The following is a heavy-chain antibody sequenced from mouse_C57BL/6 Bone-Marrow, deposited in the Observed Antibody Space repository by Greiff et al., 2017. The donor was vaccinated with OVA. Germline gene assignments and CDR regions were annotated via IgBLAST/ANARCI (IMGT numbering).Heavy chain of an antibody. Sequence: QVQLQQSGAELVRPGASVTLSCKASGYTFTDYDMHWVKQTPVHGLEWIGAIDPETGGTAYNQKFKGKAILTADKSSSTAYMELRSLTSEDSAVYYWTRGYSNYYAMDYWGQGTSVTVSS. V-gene: IGHV1-15*01. CDR1: GYTFTDYD. CDR3: TRGYSNYYAMDY. D-gene: IGHD2-5*01. J-gene: IGHJ4*01. CDR2: IDPETGGT.